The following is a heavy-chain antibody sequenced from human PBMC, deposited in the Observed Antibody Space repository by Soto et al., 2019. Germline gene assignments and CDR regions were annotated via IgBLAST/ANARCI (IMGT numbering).Heavy chain of an antibody. V-gene: IGHV3-73*01. Sequence: PGGCLRLSCAASGFTFSGSAMHWVRQDSGKGLEWVGRIRSKANSYATAYAASVKGRFTISRDDSKNTAYLQMNSLKTEDTAVYYCTSPSPFDIYSCSWYEDYWGQGTLVTVSS. D-gene: IGHD6-13*01. CDR3: TSPSPFDIYSCSWYEDY. CDR2: IRSKANSYAT. CDR1: GFTFSGSA. J-gene: IGHJ4*02.